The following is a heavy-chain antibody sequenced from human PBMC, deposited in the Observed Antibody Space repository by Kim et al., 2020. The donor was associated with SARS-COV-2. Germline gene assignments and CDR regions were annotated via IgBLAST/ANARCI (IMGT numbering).Heavy chain of an antibody. J-gene: IGHJ4*02. D-gene: IGHD1-7*01. CDR2: IYPGDSDT. CDR3: IRHEKAGTYY. Sequence: GESLKISCEASGYFFTSYWIGWVRQKPGKGLEWMEIIYPGDSDTRYRRSLQGRVTISVDKSLNTAYLQWRRLEASDTAMYYCIRHEKAGTYYWGQGTPVTVSS. V-gene: IGHV5-51*01. CDR1: GYFFTSYW.